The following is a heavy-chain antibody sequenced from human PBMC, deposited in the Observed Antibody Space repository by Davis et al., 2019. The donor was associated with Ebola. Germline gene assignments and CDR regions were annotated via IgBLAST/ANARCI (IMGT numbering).Heavy chain of an antibody. CDR1: GYTFTDHY. CDR2: INPNSGGT. V-gene: IGHV1-2*02. CDR3: AREVGETKLDQ. J-gene: IGHJ4*02. Sequence: ASVKVSCKASGYTFTDHYIHWIRQAPGQGLEWMGWINPNSGGTYYKEKFQGRVMMTTDTSLSTASMELSRLTYDDTAVYYCAREVGETKLDQWGQGTLVTVSS. D-gene: IGHD1-26*01.